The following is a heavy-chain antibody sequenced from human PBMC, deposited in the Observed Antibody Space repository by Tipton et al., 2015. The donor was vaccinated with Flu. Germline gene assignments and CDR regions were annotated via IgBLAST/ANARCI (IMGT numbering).Heavy chain of an antibody. CDR3: AREGHDYVWGGYRYSYYYYGMDV. V-gene: IGHV1-18*01. J-gene: IGHJ6*02. D-gene: IGHD3-16*02. CDR2: ISAYNGNT. Sequence: QLVQSGAEVKKPGASVKVSCKASGYTFTSYGISWVRQAPGQGLEWMGWISAYNGNTNYAQKLQGRVTMTTDTSTSTAYMELRSLRSDDTAVYYCAREGHDYVWGGYRYSYYYYGMDVWGQGTTVTVSS. CDR1: GYTFTSYG.